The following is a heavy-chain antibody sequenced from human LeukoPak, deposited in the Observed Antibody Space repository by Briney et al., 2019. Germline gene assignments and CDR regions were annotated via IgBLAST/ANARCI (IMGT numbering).Heavy chain of an antibody. D-gene: IGHD6-13*01. CDR2: IIPIFGTA. CDR1: GGTFSSYA. CDR3: ARDAGYSLYNWFDP. V-gene: IGHV1-69*13. Sequence: ASVKVSCKASGGTFSSYAISWVRQAPGQGLEWMGGIIPIFGTANYAQKFQGRVTITADESTSTAYMELSSLRSEDTAVYYCARDAGYSLYNWFDPWGQGTLVTVSS. J-gene: IGHJ5*02.